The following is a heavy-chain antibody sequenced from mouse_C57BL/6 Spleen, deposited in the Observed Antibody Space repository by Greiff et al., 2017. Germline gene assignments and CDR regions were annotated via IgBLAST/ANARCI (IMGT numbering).Heavy chain of an antibody. Sequence: QVQLQQSGPELVKPGASVKISCKASGYAFSSSWMNWVKQRPGKGLEWIGRIYPGDGDTNYNGKFKGKATLTADKSSSTAYMQLSSLTSEDSAVYFCAREGVYDYDEYYFDCWGQGTTLTVSS. D-gene: IGHD2-4*01. CDR2: IYPGDGDT. V-gene: IGHV1-82*01. CDR1: GYAFSSSW. J-gene: IGHJ2*01. CDR3: AREGVYDYDEYYFDC.